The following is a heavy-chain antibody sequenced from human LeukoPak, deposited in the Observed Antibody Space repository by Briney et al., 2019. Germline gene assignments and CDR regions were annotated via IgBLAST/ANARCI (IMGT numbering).Heavy chain of an antibody. V-gene: IGHV4-59*08. Sequence: SETLSLTCTVSGGSISSYYWSWIRQPPGKGLEWIGYIYYSGSTNYNPSLKSRVTISVDTSKNQFSLKLSSVTAADTAVYYCVRLGYYDSSGYLFDYWGQGTLVTVSS. CDR3: VRLGYYDSSGYLFDY. J-gene: IGHJ4*02. D-gene: IGHD3-22*01. CDR1: GGSISSYY. CDR2: IYYSGST.